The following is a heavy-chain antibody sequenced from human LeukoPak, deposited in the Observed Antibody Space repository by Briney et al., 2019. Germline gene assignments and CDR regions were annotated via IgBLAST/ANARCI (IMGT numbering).Heavy chain of an antibody. V-gene: IGHV3-53*01. CDR3: AREDILPGFDY. J-gene: IGHJ4*02. CDR2: IYSGGST. D-gene: IGHD3-9*01. CDR1: GFTDSSNY. Sequence: GGSLRLACAASGFTDSSNYMSWVRQAPGKGLEWGSVIYSGGSTYYADSVKGRFPIPRKNPKTTWYLQMNSLRAGDTAVYYWAREDILPGFDYWGQGTRVTVSS.